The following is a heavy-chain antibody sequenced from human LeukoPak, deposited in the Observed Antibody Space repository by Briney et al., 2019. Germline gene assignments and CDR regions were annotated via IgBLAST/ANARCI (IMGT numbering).Heavy chain of an antibody. D-gene: IGHD2-15*01. J-gene: IGHJ4*02. CDR2: IYTSGST. Sequence: SETLSLTCTVSGGSISSYYWSWIRQPAGKGLEWIGRIYTSGSTNYNPSLKSRVTMSVDTSKNQFSLKLSSVTAADTAVYYCARERYCSGGSCSPPDYWGQGTLVTVPS. V-gene: IGHV4-4*07. CDR3: ARERYCSGGSCSPPDY. CDR1: GGSISSYY.